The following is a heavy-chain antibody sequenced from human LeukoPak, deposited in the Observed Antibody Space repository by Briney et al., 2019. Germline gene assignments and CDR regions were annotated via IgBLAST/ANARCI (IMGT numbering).Heavy chain of an antibody. CDR3: ARGGDWLFDY. Sequence: LETLSLTCTLSGGSISSGNYYWSWIRQPPGKGLEWIGEIHHSKSSNYYPSLKSRVTISVDKSKNQFSLELNSVTAADTAVYYCARGGDWLFDYWGQGILVTVSS. CDR2: IHHSKSS. J-gene: IGHJ4*02. V-gene: IGHV4-39*07. D-gene: IGHD2-21*02. CDR1: GGSISSGNYY.